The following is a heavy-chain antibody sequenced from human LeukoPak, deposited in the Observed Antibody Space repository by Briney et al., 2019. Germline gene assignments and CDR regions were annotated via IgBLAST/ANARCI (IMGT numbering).Heavy chain of an antibody. CDR3: ARCYYDSSGYPTQDY. CDR2: ISSNGGST. V-gene: IGHV3-64*01. J-gene: IGHJ4*02. Sequence: GGSLRLSCAASEFTFSSYAMHWVRQAPGKGLEYVSAISSNGGSTYYANSVKGRFTISRDNSKNTLYLQMGSLRAEDMAVYYCARCYYDSSGYPTQDYWGQGTLVTVSS. CDR1: EFTFSSYA. D-gene: IGHD3-22*01.